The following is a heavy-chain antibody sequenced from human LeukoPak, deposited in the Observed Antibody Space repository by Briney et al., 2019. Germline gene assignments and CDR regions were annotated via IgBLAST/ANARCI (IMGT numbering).Heavy chain of an antibody. J-gene: IGHJ4*02. Sequence: ASVKVSCKASGYTFTDFYMRWVRQAPGQGLEWMGWINPNSGGTNYAQNFQGRVTMTRDTSISTAYMELSRLRSDDTAMYYCAKAGNYDFVWGSHIPDYWGQGTLVTVSS. CDR1: GYTFTDFY. CDR3: AKAGNYDFVWGSHIPDY. CDR2: INPNSGGT. D-gene: IGHD3-16*01. V-gene: IGHV1-2*02.